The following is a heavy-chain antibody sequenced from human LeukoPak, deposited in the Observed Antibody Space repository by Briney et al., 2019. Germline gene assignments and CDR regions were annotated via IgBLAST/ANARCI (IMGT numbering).Heavy chain of an antibody. V-gene: IGHV3-15*01. CDR2: IKSKTDGGTT. CDR3: TTDIVVVTADDY. CDR1: GFTFSSHA. Sequence: GGSLRLSCAASGFTFSSHAMSWVRQAPGKGLEWVGRIKSKTDGGTTDYAAPVKGRFTISRDDSKNTLYLQMNSLKTEDTAVYYCTTDIVVVTADDYWGQGTLVTVSS. D-gene: IGHD2-21*02. J-gene: IGHJ4*02.